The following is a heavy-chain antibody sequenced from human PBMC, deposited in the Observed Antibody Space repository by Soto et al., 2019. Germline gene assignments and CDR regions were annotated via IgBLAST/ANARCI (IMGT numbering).Heavy chain of an antibody. CDR1: GDSIRSFY. Sequence: SETLSLTCTVSGDSIRSFYWSWIRQPAGKALEWIGRINTSGNTNYSPSLNSRVTMTLDTSKNQFSLKLGSVTAADTAVYYCARDQGSYNSGAQDIWGQGTTVTVSS. D-gene: IGHD6-19*01. V-gene: IGHV4-4*07. J-gene: IGHJ3*02. CDR3: ARDQGSYNSGAQDI. CDR2: INTSGNT.